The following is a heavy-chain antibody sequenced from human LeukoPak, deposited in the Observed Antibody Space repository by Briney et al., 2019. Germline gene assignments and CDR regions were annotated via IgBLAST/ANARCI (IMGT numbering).Heavy chain of an antibody. CDR1: GDSLNTKNYY. Sequence: PSQSLSLTCTVSGDSLNTKNYYWGWIRQPPGKGLEWIGRIYYSRNTYYNPSVKSRVTLSIDTSQNPFSLGQTYVTAADTAVLPCARHSYGTFDYWGQGTLVTVSS. J-gene: IGHJ4*02. V-gene: IGHV4-39*01. D-gene: IGHD5-18*01. CDR3: ARHSYGTFDY. CDR2: IYYSRNT.